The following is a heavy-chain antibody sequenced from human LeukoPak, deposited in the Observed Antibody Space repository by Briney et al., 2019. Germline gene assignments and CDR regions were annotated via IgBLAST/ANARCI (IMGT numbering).Heavy chain of an antibody. CDR3: AKTMTAGYSSGPSDY. V-gene: IGHV3-23*01. D-gene: IGHD6-19*01. Sequence: PGGSLRLSRAASGFTFSSYAMSWVRQAPGKGLEWVSVISGGGGITYYVDSVKGRFTISRDNAKNTLYLLMNSLRAEDTAVFYCAKTMTAGYSSGPSDYSGQGTLVTVSS. J-gene: IGHJ4*02. CDR2: ISGGGGIT. CDR1: GFTFSSYA.